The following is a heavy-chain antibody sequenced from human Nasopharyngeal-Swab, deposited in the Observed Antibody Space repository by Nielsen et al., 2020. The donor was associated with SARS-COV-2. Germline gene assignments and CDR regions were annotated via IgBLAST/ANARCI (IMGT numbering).Heavy chain of an antibody. CDR1: GFRFGSYG. CDR3: AREAQTGYSSGWTYYYYGMDV. D-gene: IGHD6-19*01. V-gene: IGHV3-30*03. J-gene: IGHJ6*02. Sequence: GESLKISCATSGFRFGSYGMHWVRQAPGKGLEWVAVISYDGSNKHYADSVKGRFTISRDNSKNTLYLQMNSLRAEDTAVYYCAREAQTGYSSGWTYYYYGMDVWGQGTTVTVSS. CDR2: ISYDGSNK.